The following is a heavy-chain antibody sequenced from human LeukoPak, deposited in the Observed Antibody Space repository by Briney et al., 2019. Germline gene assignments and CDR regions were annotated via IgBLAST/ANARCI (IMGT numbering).Heavy chain of an antibody. CDR2: IYYSGST. D-gene: IGHD1-7*01. Sequence: SETLSLTCTVSGGSISSSTYYWGWIRQPPGKGLEWIGSIYYSGSTYSNPSLKSRVTISVDTSRNQFSLKLSSVAAADTAVYYCARGTRADYWGQGTLVTVSS. J-gene: IGHJ4*02. CDR3: ARGTRADY. V-gene: IGHV4-39*01. CDR1: GGSISSSTYY.